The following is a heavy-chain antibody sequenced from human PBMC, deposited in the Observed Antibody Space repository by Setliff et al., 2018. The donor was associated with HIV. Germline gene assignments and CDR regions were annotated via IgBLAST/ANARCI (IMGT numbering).Heavy chain of an antibody. J-gene: IGHJ3*02. D-gene: IGHD2-21*01. V-gene: IGHV4-38-2*01. CDR3: ASSIVVDAFDI. Sequence: SETLSLTCAVSGYSISSGYYWGWIRQPPGKGLEWIGSIYHSGSTYYNPSLKSRVTISVDTSKNQFSLKLSSVTAADTAVHYCASSIVVDAFDIWGQGTMVTVSS. CDR2: IYHSGST. CDR1: GYSISSGYY.